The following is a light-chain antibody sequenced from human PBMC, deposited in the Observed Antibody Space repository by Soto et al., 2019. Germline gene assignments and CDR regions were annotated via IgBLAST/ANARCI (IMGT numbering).Light chain of an antibody. V-gene: IGKV3-15*01. CDR2: DTS. CDR3: QRFNRWPLS. Sequence: EIVLPQSPAALSVSPGERVTLSCWASQSVGSTLNWYQQRPGQAPRLLIYDTSIRATGIPARFSGSGSGTEFTLTIASLQSEDFGVYYCQRFNRWPLSFGGGTKV. J-gene: IGKJ4*01. CDR1: QSVGST.